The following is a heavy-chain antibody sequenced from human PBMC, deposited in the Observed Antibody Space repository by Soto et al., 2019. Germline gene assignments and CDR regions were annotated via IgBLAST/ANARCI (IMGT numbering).Heavy chain of an antibody. CDR2: IGVIGCIT. J-gene: IGHJ3*02. V-gene: IGHV3-23*01. CDR3: AKAPPSRIKKPSPERHYYDSSGYTRGAFDI. CDR1: VFPVSSYA. D-gene: IGHD3-22*01. Sequence: HRGALRLALASSVFPVSSYAMSWVRQAPGKGLDWVSAIGVIGCITYYADSVKGRFTISRDNSKNTLYLQMNSLRAEDTAVYYCAKAPPSRIKKPSPERHYYDSSGYTRGAFDIWGQGTMVTVSS.